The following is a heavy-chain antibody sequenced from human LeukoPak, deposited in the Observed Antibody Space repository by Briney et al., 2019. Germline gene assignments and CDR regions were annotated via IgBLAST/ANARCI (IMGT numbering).Heavy chain of an antibody. D-gene: IGHD3-9*01. CDR3: ARDGGGVRYFDGENAPNYFDY. Sequence: GRSLRLSCAASGFTFSSYGMHWVRQAPGKGLEWVAVIWYDGSNKYYADSVKGRFTISRDNSKNTLYLQMNSLRAEDTAVYYCARDGGGVRYFDGENAPNYFDYWGQGTLVTVSS. V-gene: IGHV3-33*01. J-gene: IGHJ4*02. CDR2: IWYDGSNK. CDR1: GFTFSSYG.